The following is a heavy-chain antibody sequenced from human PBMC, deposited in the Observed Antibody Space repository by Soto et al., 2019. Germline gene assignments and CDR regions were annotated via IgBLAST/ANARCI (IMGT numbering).Heavy chain of an antibody. CDR3: ARPYNGNYYYDAFDI. D-gene: IGHD1-26*01. CDR1: GFTFSNYP. CDR2: INSDGDRT. J-gene: IGHJ3*02. Sequence: EVQLVESGGGLVQPGGSLRLSCAASGFTFSNYPMHWVRQAPGKGLEYVSAINSDGDRTYYANFVKGRFTISRDNSKNTLFLQMGSLRPEDMALYYCARPYNGNYYYDAFDIWGQGTMVTVSS. V-gene: IGHV3-64*01.